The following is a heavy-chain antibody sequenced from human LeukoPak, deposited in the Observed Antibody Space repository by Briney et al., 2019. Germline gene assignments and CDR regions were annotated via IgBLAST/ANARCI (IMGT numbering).Heavy chain of an antibody. J-gene: IGHJ4*02. V-gene: IGHV3-23*01. D-gene: IGHD2-21*02. CDR3: VKDWRDESNCGADCLRF. CDR1: GFTFSAYA. CDR2: ISVSGGGT. Sequence: PGGSLRLSCVASGFTFSAYAMTWVRQAPGKGLEWVSSISVSGGGTYYADSVRGRLTISRDISKNTLYLHMNALRAEDTAVYYCVKDWRDESNCGADCLRFWGRGTLVTVSS.